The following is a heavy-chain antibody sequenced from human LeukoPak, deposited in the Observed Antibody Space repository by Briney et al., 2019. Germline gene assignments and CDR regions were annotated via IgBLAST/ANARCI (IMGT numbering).Heavy chain of an antibody. CDR1: GATFSDYA. D-gene: IGHD3-9*01. V-gene: IGHV1-69*10. J-gene: IGHJ6*03. CDR3: ARSKGILTEPFGNYYYYMDV. Sequence: SVKVSCKASGATFSDYALNWVRQAPGQGLEWMGVFIPILGTANSTQKFQDRVTITADMSTNTAYMELSSLRSEDTAVYYCARSKGILTEPFGNYYYYMDVWGKGTTVTISS. CDR2: FIPILGTA.